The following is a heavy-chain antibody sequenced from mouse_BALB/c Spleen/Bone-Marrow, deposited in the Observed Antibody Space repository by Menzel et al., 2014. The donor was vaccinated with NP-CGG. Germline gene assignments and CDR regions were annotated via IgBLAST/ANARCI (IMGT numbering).Heavy chain of an antibody. Sequence: VQLQQSGPELVKPGASVKIPCKASGYTFTDYKMNWVKGSHGKSLEWIGDINPNNGSTIYNQKFKGKATLTVDKSSSTAYMELRSLTSEDTAVYYCARAGYYTLFAYWGQGTLVTVSA. V-gene: IGHV1-18*01. CDR3: ARAGYYTLFAY. CDR1: GYTFTDYK. D-gene: IGHD2-3*01. J-gene: IGHJ3*01. CDR2: INPNNGST.